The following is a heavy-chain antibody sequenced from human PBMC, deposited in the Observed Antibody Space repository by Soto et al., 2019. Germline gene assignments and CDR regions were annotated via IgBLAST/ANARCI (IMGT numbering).Heavy chain of an antibody. CDR1: GFTFISYE. V-gene: IGHV3-48*03. CDR2: ISGSGSTI. D-gene: IGHD7-27*01. Sequence: HPGGSLRLSCAASGFTFISYEMNWVRQAPGKGLEWVSYISGSGSTIYYADSVKGRFTISRDNAKNSLYLQMNSLRAEDTAVYYCASDSNNYYYYGMDVWGQGTTVTVSS. J-gene: IGHJ6*02. CDR3: ASDSNNYYYYGMDV.